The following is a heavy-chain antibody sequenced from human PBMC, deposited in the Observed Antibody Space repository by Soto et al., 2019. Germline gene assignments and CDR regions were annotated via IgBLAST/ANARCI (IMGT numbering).Heavy chain of an antibody. CDR3: ARDRRPSIYSGLAV. Sequence: GGSLRLSCVASGFNFSYNAMSWVRQAPGKGLQWVSTISGSSATTNYADSVKGRFTISRDNSKNTLFLHMSGLRAEDTAVYYCARDRRPSIYSGLAVWGQGTTVTVSS. J-gene: IGHJ6*02. V-gene: IGHV3-23*01. D-gene: IGHD2-2*01. CDR2: ISGSSATT. CDR1: GFNFSYNA.